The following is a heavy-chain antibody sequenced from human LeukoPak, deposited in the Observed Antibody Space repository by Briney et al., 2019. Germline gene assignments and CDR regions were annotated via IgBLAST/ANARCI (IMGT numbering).Heavy chain of an antibody. D-gene: IGHD3-10*01. CDR3: ARLGSGSYYYYYNYIDV. Sequence: GESLEISCKGSGYSFTSYWIGWVRQMPGKGLEWIGIFYPGESDSRYSPSFQGQHIMSADKSISTAYLQWSSLKASDTAMYYCARLGSGSYYYYYNYIDVWGKGT. CDR1: GYSFTSYW. CDR2: FYPGESDS. J-gene: IGHJ6*03. V-gene: IGHV5-51*01.